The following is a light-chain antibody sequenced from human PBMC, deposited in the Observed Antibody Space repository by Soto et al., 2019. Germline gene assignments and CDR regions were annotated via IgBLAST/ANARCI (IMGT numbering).Light chain of an antibody. J-gene: IGLJ3*02. CDR1: SSNIGAGYD. V-gene: IGLV1-40*01. CDR3: QSYDSSLSAL. CDR2: GNS. Sequence: QSVLTQPPSVSGAPGQRVTTSCTGSSSNIGAGYDVHWYHQLPGTAPKLLIYGNSNRPSGVPDRFSGSKSGTSASLAITGLQAEDEADYYCQSYDSSLSALFGGGTKLTVL.